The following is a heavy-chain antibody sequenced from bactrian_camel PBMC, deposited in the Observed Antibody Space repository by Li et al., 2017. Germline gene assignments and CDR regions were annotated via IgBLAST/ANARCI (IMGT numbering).Heavy chain of an antibody. Sequence: DVQLVESGGGSALAGGSVRLSCAASGYTFNTYGWFRQAPGQEREGVAIIGSSGSTGYADSVKGRFTISKDNAKNSLYLQMSSLKPEDTAMYYCAAVRYGGSWYPLCRARSADFGYWGQGTQVTVS. V-gene: IGHV3S67*01. J-gene: IGHJ6*01. CDR3: AAVRYGGSWYPLCRARSADFGY. CDR2: IGSSGST. CDR1: GYTFNTY. D-gene: IGHD6*01.